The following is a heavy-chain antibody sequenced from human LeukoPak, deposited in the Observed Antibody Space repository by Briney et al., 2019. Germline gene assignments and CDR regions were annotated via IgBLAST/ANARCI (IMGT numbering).Heavy chain of an antibody. CDR1: GGSISSYY. V-gene: IGHV4-59*01. CDR3: ARGGSLPGGPPL. D-gene: IGHD4-17*01. CDR2: IYYSGST. Sequence: SETLSLTCTVSGGSISSYYWSWIRQPPGKGLEWIGYIYYSGSTNYNPSLKSRVSISVDTSKNQFSLKLNSVTAADTAVYYCARGGSLPGGPPLWGQGTLVTVSS. J-gene: IGHJ4*02.